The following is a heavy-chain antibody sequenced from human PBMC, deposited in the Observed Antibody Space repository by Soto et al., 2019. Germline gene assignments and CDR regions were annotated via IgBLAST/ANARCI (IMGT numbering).Heavy chain of an antibody. CDR3: ARDQRYYDFWSGSDAFDI. J-gene: IGHJ3*02. CDR1: GYTFTSYG. Sequence: ASVKVSCKASGYTFTSYGISWVRQAPGQGLEWMGWISAYNGNTNYAQKLQGRVTMTTDTATSTAYVELRSLRSDDTAVYYCARDQRYYDFWSGSDAFDIWGQGTMVTVSS. V-gene: IGHV1-18*01. D-gene: IGHD3-3*01. CDR2: ISAYNGNT.